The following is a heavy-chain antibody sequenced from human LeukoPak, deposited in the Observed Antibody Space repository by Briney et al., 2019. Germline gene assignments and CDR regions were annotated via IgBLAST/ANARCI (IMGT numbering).Heavy chain of an antibody. CDR1: AYSFTSYW. CDR3: ARRTAMGPIDY. CDR2: IYPGDSDT. V-gene: IGHV5-51*01. J-gene: IGHJ4*02. Sequence: GESLKISCKGSAYSFTSYWIVWVRQLPGKGLEWMGIIYPGDSDTRYSPSFQGQVTISADKSIGTAYLQWSSLKASDTAMYYCARRTAMGPIDYWGQGTLVTVSS. D-gene: IGHD5-18*01.